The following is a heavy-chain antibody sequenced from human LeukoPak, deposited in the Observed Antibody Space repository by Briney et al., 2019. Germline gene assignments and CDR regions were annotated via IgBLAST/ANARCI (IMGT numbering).Heavy chain of an antibody. Sequence: GGSLRLSCAATGFTFSNYWMHWVRQAPGKGLVWVSRINTAETTRNIADFVEGRFTISRDNAKSSLYLQMNSLRAEDTAVYYCASPYCSSTSCSTLHDFWGQGTLVTVSS. CDR3: ASPYCSSTSCSTLHDF. V-gene: IGHV3-74*01. CDR2: INTAETTR. D-gene: IGHD2-2*01. CDR1: GFTFSNYW. J-gene: IGHJ4*02.